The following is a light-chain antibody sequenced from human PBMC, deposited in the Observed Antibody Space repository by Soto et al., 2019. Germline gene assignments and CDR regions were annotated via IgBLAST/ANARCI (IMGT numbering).Light chain of an antibody. CDR2: GAS. CDR3: QHYNRWPLA. CDR1: QTVSSC. Sequence: DIELTQSPATLSLSPGERATISCRASQTVSSCLAWYQQKPGQAPKLLIYGASTRTTGTPARFSGSGSGTEFTLTISSLQPEDYAVYYCQHYNRWPLAFGEGTKVDI. J-gene: IGKJ4*02. V-gene: IGKV3-15*01.